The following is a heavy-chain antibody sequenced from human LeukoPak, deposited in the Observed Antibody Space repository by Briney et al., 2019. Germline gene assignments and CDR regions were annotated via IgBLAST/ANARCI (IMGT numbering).Heavy chain of an antibody. J-gene: IGHJ4*02. CDR3: ARGIWYYYDSSGYYYDY. Sequence: PGQCLTLARPAAAFSSSSNCMSCDRHVPKNGMGWEANIQQDGSEKYYVDSVKGRFTISRDNAKNSLYLQMNSLRAEDTAVYYCARGIWYYYDSSGYYYDYWGQGTLVTVSS. V-gene: IGHV3-7*01. D-gene: IGHD3-22*01. CDR1: AFSSSSNC. CDR2: IQQDGSEK.